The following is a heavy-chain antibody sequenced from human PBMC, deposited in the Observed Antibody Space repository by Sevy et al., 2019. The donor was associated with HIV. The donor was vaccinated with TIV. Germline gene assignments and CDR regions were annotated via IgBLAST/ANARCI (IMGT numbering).Heavy chain of an antibody. CDR1: GFTLSSYA. CDR3: AGRRVGDFWSGSVRGPWAGGPLFDY. CDR2: ISHTSESS. V-gene: IGHV3-23*01. J-gene: IGHJ4*02. D-gene: IGHD3-3*01. Sequence: GGSLRLSCAASGFTLSSYAMSWVRHSPGKGLEWVSTISHTSESSYYADSVKGRFTISRDNSKNTLYRQMNSLRAEDTAVYYCAGRRVGDFWSGSVRGPWAGGPLFDYWGQGTLVTVSS.